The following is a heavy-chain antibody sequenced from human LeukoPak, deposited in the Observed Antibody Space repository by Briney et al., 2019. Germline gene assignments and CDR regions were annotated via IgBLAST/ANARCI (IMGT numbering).Heavy chain of an antibody. CDR3: ARVLDGVGHGMDV. D-gene: IGHD2-8*01. CDR1: GFTFSSYS. Sequence: GGSLRLSCAASGFTFSSYSMNWVRQAPGKGLEWVSSISSSSSYIYYADSVKGRFTISRDNAKNSLYLQMNGLRAEDTAVYYCARVLDGVGHGMDVWGQGTTVTVSS. V-gene: IGHV3-21*01. J-gene: IGHJ6*02. CDR2: ISSSSSYI.